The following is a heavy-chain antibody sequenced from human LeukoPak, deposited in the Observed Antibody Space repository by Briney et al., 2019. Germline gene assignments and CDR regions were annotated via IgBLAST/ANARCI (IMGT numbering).Heavy chain of an antibody. CDR2: IYYSGST. V-gene: IGHV4-59*01. J-gene: IGHJ5*02. D-gene: IGHD2-2*01. CDR1: CSSISSYY. CDR3: ARDLVRFGP. Sequence: SETLSLTFTGSCSSISSYYWTLIRQPPGRGLEWIGYIYYSGSTNYNPSLKSRVTISVDTSKNQFSPKLSSVTAADTAVYYCARDLVRFGPWGQGTLVTVAS.